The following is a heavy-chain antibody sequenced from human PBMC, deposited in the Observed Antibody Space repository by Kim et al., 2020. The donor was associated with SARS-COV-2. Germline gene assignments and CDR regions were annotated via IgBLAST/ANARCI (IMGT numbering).Heavy chain of an antibody. CDR3: ARGTAPARNYDSSGYYFFG. CDR1: GGTFSSYA. V-gene: IGHV1-69*04. J-gene: IGHJ4*02. CDR2: IIPILGIA. D-gene: IGHD3-22*01. Sequence: SVKVSCKASGGTFSSYAISWVRQAPGQGLEWMGRIIPILGIANYAQKFQGRVTITADKSTSTAYMELSSLRSEDTAVYYCARGTAPARNYDSSGYYFFGWGQGTLVTVSS.